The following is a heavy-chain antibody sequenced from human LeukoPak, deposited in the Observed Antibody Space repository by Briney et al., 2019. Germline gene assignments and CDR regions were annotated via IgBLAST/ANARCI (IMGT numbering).Heavy chain of an antibody. CDR2: IKKDGSEK. CDR3: AKGYSSGWGRAFDI. Sequence: TGGSLRLSCTASGFTFSSYWMSWVRQAPGKGLEWVANIKKDGSEKYYVDSVKGRFTISRDNAKNSLYLQMSSLRAEDTAVYYCAKGYSSGWGRAFDIWGQGTMVTVSS. CDR1: GFTFSSYW. V-gene: IGHV3-7*03. D-gene: IGHD6-19*01. J-gene: IGHJ3*02.